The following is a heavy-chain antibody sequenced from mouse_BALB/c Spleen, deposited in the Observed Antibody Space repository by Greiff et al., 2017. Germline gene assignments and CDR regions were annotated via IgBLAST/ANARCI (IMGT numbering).Heavy chain of an antibody. J-gene: IGHJ3*01. CDR2: IDPSDSYT. CDR3: TRNYDGYYAWFAY. Sequence: QVQLKQPGAELVKPGASVKMSCKASGYTFTSYWMHWVKQRPGQGLEWIGVIDPSDSYTSYNQKFKGKATLTVDTSSSTAYMQLSSLTSEDSAVYYCTRNYDGYYAWFAYWGQGTLVTVSA. D-gene: IGHD2-3*01. CDR1: GYTFTSYW. V-gene: IGHV1S127*01.